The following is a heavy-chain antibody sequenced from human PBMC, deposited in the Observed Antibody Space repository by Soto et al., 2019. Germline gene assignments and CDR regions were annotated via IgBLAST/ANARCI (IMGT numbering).Heavy chain of an antibody. Sequence: QMQLQESGPGLVKPSGTLSLTCAVSGGSISTSNWWSWVRQPPGKGLEWIGEVYRTGTTNYHPSLESRVIVSVDKSKNQFSLKLTSVTAAETAVYYCARARATIAAAAIFDCWGQGTLVTVSS. V-gene: IGHV4-4*02. D-gene: IGHD6-13*01. J-gene: IGHJ4*02. CDR3: ARARATIAAAAIFDC. CDR2: VYRTGTT. CDR1: GGSISTSNW.